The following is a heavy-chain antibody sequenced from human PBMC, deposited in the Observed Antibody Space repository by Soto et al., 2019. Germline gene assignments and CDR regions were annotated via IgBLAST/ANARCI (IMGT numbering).Heavy chain of an antibody. J-gene: IGHJ5*02. V-gene: IGHV4-59*08. CDR2: IYNGNT. Sequence: QVQLQESGPGVVKPSETLSLTCTISGGSISGNYWTWIRQSPGKGLEYIGYIYNGNTNYNPSLNSRVTISVDTSTSQFSMKVSSVTAADTAVYYCGIIYSHGDDASWGQGTLFTVSS. CDR1: GGSISGNY. D-gene: IGHD4-17*01. CDR3: GIIYSHGDDAS.